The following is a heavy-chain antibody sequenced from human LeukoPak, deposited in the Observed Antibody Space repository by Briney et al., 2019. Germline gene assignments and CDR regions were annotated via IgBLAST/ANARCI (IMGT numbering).Heavy chain of an antibody. D-gene: IGHD3-3*01. Sequence: PSETLSLTCTVSGGSVSSYYWTWIRQPPGKGLEWIGYIYHSGSINYNPSLKSRVTISIDTSKSQFSLNLNSVTAADTAIYYCARAQYFWSGYCAFDIWGQGTMVTVSS. CDR1: GGSVSSYY. V-gene: IGHV4-59*02. CDR3: ARAQYFWSGYCAFDI. J-gene: IGHJ3*02. CDR2: IYHSGSI.